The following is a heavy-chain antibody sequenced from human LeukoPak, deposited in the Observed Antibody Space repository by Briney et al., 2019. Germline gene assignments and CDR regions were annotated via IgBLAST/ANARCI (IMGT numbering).Heavy chain of an antibody. CDR3: ARVGGSAFDI. Sequence: GGSLRLSCAASGFXCSSYDMHWVRQPTGKGLEWVSGIGTTGEIHYADSVRGRFTISRESAKNSLYLQMNSLRAGDTAVYYCARVGGSAFDIWGQGTMVSVSS. V-gene: IGHV3-13*04. D-gene: IGHD1-26*01. J-gene: IGHJ3*02. CDR2: IGTTGEI. CDR1: GFXCSSYD.